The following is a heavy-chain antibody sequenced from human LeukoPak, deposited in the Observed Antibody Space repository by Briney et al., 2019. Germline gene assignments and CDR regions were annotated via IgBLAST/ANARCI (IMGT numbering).Heavy chain of an antibody. Sequence: KPSETLSLTCAVYGGSFGGYYWSWIRQPPGKGLEWIGEINHSGSTNYNPSLKSRVTISVDTSKNQFSLMLSSVTAADTAVYYCARGLGSWKYWGQGTLVTVSS. D-gene: IGHD6-13*01. CDR1: GGSFGGYY. CDR3: ARGLGSWKY. CDR2: INHSGST. V-gene: IGHV4-34*01. J-gene: IGHJ4*02.